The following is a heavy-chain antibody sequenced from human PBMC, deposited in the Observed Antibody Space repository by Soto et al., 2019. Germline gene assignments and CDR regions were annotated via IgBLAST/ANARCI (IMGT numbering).Heavy chain of an antibody. CDR3: ARRFGVVPAASNDY. CDR2: INHSGST. D-gene: IGHD2-2*01. Sequence: SETLSLTCAVYGGSFSGYYWSWIRQPPGKGLEWIGEINHSGSTNYNPSLKSRVTISVDTSKNQFSLKLSSVTAADTAVYYCARRFGVVPAASNDYWGQGTLVTVSS. CDR1: GGSFSGYY. V-gene: IGHV4-34*01. J-gene: IGHJ4*02.